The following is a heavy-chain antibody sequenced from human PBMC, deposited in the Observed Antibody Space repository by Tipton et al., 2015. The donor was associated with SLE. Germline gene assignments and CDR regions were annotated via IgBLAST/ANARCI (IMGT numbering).Heavy chain of an antibody. D-gene: IGHD3-10*01. CDR1: GGSISSGGYY. J-gene: IGHJ5*02. CDR2: INHSGST. CDR3: ASETMVRGVIRWFDP. Sequence: TLSLTCTVSGGSISSGGYYWSWIRQPPGKGLEWIGEINHSGSTNYNPSLKSRVTISVDTSKNQFSLKLSSVTAADTAVYYCASETMVRGVIRWFDPWGQGTLVTVSS. V-gene: IGHV4-39*07.